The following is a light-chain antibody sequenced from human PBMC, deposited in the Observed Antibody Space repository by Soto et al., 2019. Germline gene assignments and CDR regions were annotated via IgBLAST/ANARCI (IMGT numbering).Light chain of an antibody. CDR1: QSLSSN. V-gene: IGKV3-15*01. CDR2: GAS. Sequence: EIVMTQSPATLSVSPVERFTRSCRASQSLSSNLAWYQQKPGQAPRLLIYGASTRATDIPARFSGSGSGTEFTLTISSLQSEDFAVYFCQQYNNWPLAFGQGTRLEIK. J-gene: IGKJ5*01. CDR3: QQYNNWPLA.